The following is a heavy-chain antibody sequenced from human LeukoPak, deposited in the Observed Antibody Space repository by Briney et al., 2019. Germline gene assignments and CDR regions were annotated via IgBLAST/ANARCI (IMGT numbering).Heavy chain of an antibody. J-gene: IGHJ4*02. CDR2: IYTSGST. D-gene: IGHD6-13*01. CDR1: GASISSYY. V-gene: IGHV4-4*09. Sequence: SETLSLTCTVSGASISSYYWSWIRQPPGKGLEWVGYIYTSGSTNYNPSLKSRVTISVDTSKNQFSLKLSSVTAADTAVYYCARGSINFDYWGQGTLVTVSS. CDR3: ARGSINFDY.